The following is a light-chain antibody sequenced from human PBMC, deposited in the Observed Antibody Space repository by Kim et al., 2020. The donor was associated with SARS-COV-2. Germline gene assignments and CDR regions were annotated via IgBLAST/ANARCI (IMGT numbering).Light chain of an antibody. V-gene: IGLV3-21*04. CDR2: YDS. J-gene: IGLJ3*02. CDR3: QVWDSSSDHPV. Sequence: APGKTARVTWGGNNIGSKSVHWYQQKPGQAPVLVIYYDSDRPSGSPERFSGSNSGNTATLTISRVEAGDEADYYCQVWDSSSDHPVFGGGTKLTVL. CDR1: NIGSKS.